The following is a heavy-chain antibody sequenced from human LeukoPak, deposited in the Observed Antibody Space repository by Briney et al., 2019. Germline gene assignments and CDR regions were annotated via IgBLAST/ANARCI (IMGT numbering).Heavy chain of an antibody. CDR3: ARASSAYFDY. J-gene: IGHJ4*02. D-gene: IGHD6-13*01. Sequence: GGSLRFSCAASGFTFSSYGMHWVRQAPGKGLEWVAFISYDGSNKYYADSVKGRFTVSRDNAKNSLYLQMNGLRADDTAVYYCARASSAYFDYWDPGTLVTVSS. CDR2: ISYDGSNK. CDR1: GFTFSSYG. V-gene: IGHV3-30*03.